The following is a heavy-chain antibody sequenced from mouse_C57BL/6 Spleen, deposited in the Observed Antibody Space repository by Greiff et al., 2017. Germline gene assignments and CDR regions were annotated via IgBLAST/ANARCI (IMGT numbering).Heavy chain of an antibody. V-gene: IGHV1-52*01. D-gene: IGHD2-2*01. J-gene: IGHJ4*01. Sequence: VQLQQSGAELVRPGSSVKLSCKASGYTFTSYWMHWVKQRPIQGLEWIGNIDPSDSETHYNQKFKDKATLTVDKSSSTAYMQLSSLTSEDSAVYYCARERGNDVRMDYWGQGTSVTVSS. CDR1: GYTFTSYW. CDR3: ARERGNDVRMDY. CDR2: IDPSDSET.